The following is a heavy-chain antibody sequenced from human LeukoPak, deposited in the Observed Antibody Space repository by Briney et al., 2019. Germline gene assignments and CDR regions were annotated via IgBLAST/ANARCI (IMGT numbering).Heavy chain of an antibody. CDR3: AKVASIDSGDDY. CDR1: GFTFSSYG. J-gene: IGHJ4*02. D-gene: IGHD3-3*02. CDR2: ISYDGSNK. V-gene: IGHV3-30*18. Sequence: PGGSPRLSCAASGFTFSSYGMHWVRQAPGKGLEWVAVISYDGSNKYYADSVKGRFTISRDNSKNTLYLQMNSLRAEDTAVYYCAKVASIDSGDDYWGQGTLVTVSS.